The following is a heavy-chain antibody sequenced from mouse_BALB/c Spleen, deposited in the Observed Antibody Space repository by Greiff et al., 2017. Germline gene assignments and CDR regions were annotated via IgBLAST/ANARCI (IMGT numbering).Heavy chain of an antibody. J-gene: IGHJ4*01. D-gene: IGHD2-1*01. Sequence: EVKLVESGGGLVQPGGSLKLSCAASGFTFSSYTMSWVRQTPEKRLEWVAYISNGGGSTYYPDTVKGRFTISRDNAKNTLYLQMSSLKSEDTAMYYCARHGGKGAMDYWGQGTSVTVSS. V-gene: IGHV5-12-2*01. CDR1: GFTFSSYT. CDR3: ARHGGKGAMDY. CDR2: ISNGGGST.